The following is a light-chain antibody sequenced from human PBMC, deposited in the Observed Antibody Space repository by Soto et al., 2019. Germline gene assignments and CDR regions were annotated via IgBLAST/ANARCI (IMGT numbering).Light chain of an antibody. Sequence: DIQMTQSPSSVSAAVVERVTITFRASQVMSSWLAWYQQKPGKAPKLLIFAASTLQSGVPSRFSGSGSRTDFTLTITSLQPEDIGTYYCQQTDTLPSTFGQGTRLEI. V-gene: IGKV1D-12*01. CDR3: QQTDTLPST. J-gene: IGKJ5*01. CDR2: AAS. CDR1: QVMSSW.